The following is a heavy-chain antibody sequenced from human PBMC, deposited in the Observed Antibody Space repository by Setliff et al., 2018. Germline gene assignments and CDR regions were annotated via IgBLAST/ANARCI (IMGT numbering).Heavy chain of an antibody. D-gene: IGHD4-17*01. V-gene: IGHV4-59*08. CDR2: ISYTGST. J-gene: IGHJ4*02. CDR1: GDSIFDNY. Sequence: SETLSLTCSVSGDSIFDNYWSWIRQSPGRGLEWIAYISYTGSTYYNPSLKSRVTISVDTSRNQFSLKLSSVTAADTAVYYCARFYGDYQFDYWGQGTLVTVSS. CDR3: ARFYGDYQFDY.